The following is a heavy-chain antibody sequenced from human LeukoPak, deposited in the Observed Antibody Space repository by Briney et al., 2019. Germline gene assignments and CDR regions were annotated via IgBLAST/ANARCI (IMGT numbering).Heavy chain of an antibody. Sequence: RPTLLKPTQTLTLPSTFSAFSLSTSGVGVGWIRQPPGKALEWLALIYWDDDKRYSPSLKSRLTITKDTSKNQVVLTMTNMDPVDTATYYCAHRRPLGIDDYWGQGTLVTVSS. J-gene: IGHJ4*02. D-gene: IGHD7-27*01. CDR2: IYWDDDK. CDR3: AHRRPLGIDDY. V-gene: IGHV2-5*02. CDR1: AFSLSTSGVG.